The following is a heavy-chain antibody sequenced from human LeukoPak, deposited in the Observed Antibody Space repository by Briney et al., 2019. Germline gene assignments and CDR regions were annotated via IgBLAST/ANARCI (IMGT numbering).Heavy chain of an antibody. CDR1: GYTSTGYY. J-gene: IGHJ4*02. D-gene: IGHD3-22*01. V-gene: IGHV1-2*02. CDR2: INPNSGGT. Sequence: ASVKVSCKASGYTSTGYYMHWVRQAPGQGLEWMGWINPNSGGTNYAQKFQGRVTMTRDTSISTAYMELSRLRSDDTAVYYCARDPDYYDSSGYYPYWGQGTLVTVSS. CDR3: ARDPDYYDSSGYYPY.